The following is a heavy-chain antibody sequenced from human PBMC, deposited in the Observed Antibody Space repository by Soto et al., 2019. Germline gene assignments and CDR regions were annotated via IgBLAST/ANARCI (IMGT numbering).Heavy chain of an antibody. D-gene: IGHD6-13*01. J-gene: IGHJ5*02. CDR2: IYYSGNT. CDR1: GGSISSNDFY. Sequence: QVQLQESGPGLVKPSQTLSLTCIVSGGSISSNDFYWSWIRQHPGKGLEWIGYIYYSGNTYYNPSLKSRVTILVYMSKHQFSLKVCSVTAADVAITYCPSLSCSSQSRFDPWGQGTLVTVSS. CDR3: PSLSCSSQSRFDP. V-gene: IGHV4-31*03.